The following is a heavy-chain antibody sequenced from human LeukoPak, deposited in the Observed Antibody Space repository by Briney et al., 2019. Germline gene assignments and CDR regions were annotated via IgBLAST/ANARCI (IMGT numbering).Heavy chain of an antibody. CDR1: GYTFTGYY. CDR2: INPNSGGT. D-gene: IGHD2-21*02. V-gene: IGHV1-2*06. CDR3: ARDSAYCGGDCPDY. Sequence: ASVKVSCKASGYTFTGYYVNWVRQAPGQGLEWMGRINPNSGGTNYAQKFQGRVTMTRDTSISTAYMELTSLRSDDTAVYYCARDSAYCGGDCPDYWGQGTLVTVSS. J-gene: IGHJ4*02.